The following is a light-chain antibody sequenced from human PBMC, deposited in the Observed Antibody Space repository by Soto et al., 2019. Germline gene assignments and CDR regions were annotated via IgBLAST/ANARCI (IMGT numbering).Light chain of an antibody. CDR1: QSVSSN. CDR3: QQRARWPWT. J-gene: IGKJ1*01. V-gene: IGKV3-15*01. Sequence: EIVMTQSPATLSVSPGERATLSCRASQSVSSNLAWYQQKPGQAPRLLIYGASTRATGIPARFSGSGSGTEFTLTISSLEPEDFAVYYCQQRARWPWTFGQGTKVEIK. CDR2: GAS.